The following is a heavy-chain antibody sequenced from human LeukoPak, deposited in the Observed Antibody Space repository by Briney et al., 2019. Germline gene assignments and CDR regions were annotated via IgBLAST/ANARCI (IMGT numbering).Heavy chain of an antibody. V-gene: IGHV3-30-3*01. J-gene: IGHJ4*02. D-gene: IGHD6-13*01. CDR3: ARRSRYSSSWYGTLLDY. Sequence: GRSLRLTCAASGFTFGSYARDWVRQAAGKGLEWVGVISCDGSNNYYDDSVKGCFTISTDHSKNTLYLQMNSLRAEDTAVYYCARRSRYSSSWYGTLLDYWGQGTLVTVP. CDR2: ISCDGSNN. CDR1: GFTFGSYA.